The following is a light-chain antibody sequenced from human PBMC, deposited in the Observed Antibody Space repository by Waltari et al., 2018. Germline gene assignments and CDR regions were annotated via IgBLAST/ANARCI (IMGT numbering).Light chain of an antibody. CDR3: SSFTTSSTLL. CDR1: SSVVGDFNS. CDR2: DVS. V-gene: IGLV2-14*03. J-gene: IGLJ2*01. Sequence: QSALPQPASVSASPGESITISCTATSSVVGDFNSVYWYQQHPGKAPKFMTSDVSNRPSGVSHRFSGSKSGNTASLTISGLQAEDEAVYYCSSFTTSSTLLFGGGTKLTVL.